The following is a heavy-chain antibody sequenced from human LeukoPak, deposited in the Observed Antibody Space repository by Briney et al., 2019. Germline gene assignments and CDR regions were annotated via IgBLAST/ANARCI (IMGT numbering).Heavy chain of an antibody. V-gene: IGHV6-1*01. CDR1: GDSVSSNSAA. CDR2: TYYRSKWYN. D-gene: IGHD3-10*01. CDR3: ATFTMAFDY. Sequence: SQTLSLTCAISGDSVSSNSAAWNWIRQSPSRGLEWLGRTYYRSKWYNDYAVSVKSRITINPDTSKNQFSLKLSSLTAADTAVYYCATFTMAFDYWGQGTLVTVSS. J-gene: IGHJ4*02.